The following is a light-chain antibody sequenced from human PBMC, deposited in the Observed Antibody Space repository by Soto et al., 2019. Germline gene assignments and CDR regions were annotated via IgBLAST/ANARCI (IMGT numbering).Light chain of an antibody. J-gene: IGLJ3*02. CDR1: SSDVGSYDL. CDR2: DVY. CDR3: CSYAGSFTWV. Sequence: QSVLTQPASVSGSPGQSITISCTGTSSDVGSYDLVSWYQQYPGKAPKLMIYDVYKRPSGVSNRFSASKSGNTASLTISGLQAEDEADYYCCSYAGSFTWVFGGGTKLTVL. V-gene: IGLV2-23*02.